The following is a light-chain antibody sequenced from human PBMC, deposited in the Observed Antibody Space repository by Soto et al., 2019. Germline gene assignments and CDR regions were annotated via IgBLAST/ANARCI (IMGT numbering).Light chain of an antibody. Sequence: DIQMTQSPSSLSASVGDRVTITCRASQGIRTDLVWYQQKPGKAPRRLIYGVSTLQSGVPSRFSGSGSGTEFTLTISSLQPEDFATYSCLQHYSYPQTFGQGTTVEIK. CDR3: LQHYSYPQT. J-gene: IGKJ1*01. CDR1: QGIRTD. V-gene: IGKV1-17*01. CDR2: GVS.